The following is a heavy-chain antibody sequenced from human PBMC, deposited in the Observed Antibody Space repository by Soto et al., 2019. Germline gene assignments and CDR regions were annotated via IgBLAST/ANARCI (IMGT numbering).Heavy chain of an antibody. Sequence: GESLKISCEGSGYTFINYWISWVRQMPWKGLEWIGRIDPSDSHINYSPAFRGHVTISADNSRVYLQWNSLKASDTASYYCARHTYSSSSWFDPWGPGTLVTVSS. J-gene: IGHJ5*02. CDR1: GYTFINYW. CDR3: ARHTYSSSSWFDP. V-gene: IGHV5-10-1*01. CDR2: IDPSDSHI. D-gene: IGHD6-6*01.